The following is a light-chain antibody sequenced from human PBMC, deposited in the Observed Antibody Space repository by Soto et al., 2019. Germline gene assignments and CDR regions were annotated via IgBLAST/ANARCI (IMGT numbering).Light chain of an antibody. CDR3: QTWDTGIWV. CDR1: SGHSSYA. CDR2: FNSDGSH. Sequence: QSVLTQSPSASASLGASVKLTCTLSSGHSSYAIAWHQQQPEKGPRYLMKFNSDGSHSKGDGIPDRFSGSNSGGEHFLTISSLQSEDEADYYCQTWDTGIWVFGGGTKLTVL. J-gene: IGLJ3*02. V-gene: IGLV4-69*01.